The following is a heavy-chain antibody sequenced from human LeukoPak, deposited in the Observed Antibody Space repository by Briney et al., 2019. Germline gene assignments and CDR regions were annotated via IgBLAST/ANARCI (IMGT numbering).Heavy chain of an antibody. CDR1: GYSISSGYY. J-gene: IGHJ3*02. D-gene: IGHD3-3*01. V-gene: IGHV4-38-2*02. Sequence: SETLSLTCTVSGYSISSGYYWGWIRQPPGKGLEWIGSIYHSGSTYYNPSLKSRVTISVDTSKNQFSLKLSSVTAADTAVYYCSSMMYYDFWTAAYAFDIWGQGTMVTVSS. CDR3: SSMMYYDFWTAAYAFDI. CDR2: IYHSGST.